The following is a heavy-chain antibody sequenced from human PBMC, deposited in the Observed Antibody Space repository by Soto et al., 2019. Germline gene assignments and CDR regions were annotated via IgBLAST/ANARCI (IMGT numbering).Heavy chain of an antibody. V-gene: IGHV3-23*01. J-gene: IGHJ4*02. CDR3: AKDSRDWNYWGDYFDY. Sequence: EVQLLESGGGLVQPGGSLRLSCAASGFTFSSYAMSWVRQAPGKGLEWVSTISGSGGSTYYADSVKGRFTISRDNSKNTLYLQMNSLRAEDTAVYYCAKDSRDWNYWGDYFDYWGQGTLVTVSS. CDR1: GFTFSSYA. D-gene: IGHD1-7*01. CDR2: ISGSGGST.